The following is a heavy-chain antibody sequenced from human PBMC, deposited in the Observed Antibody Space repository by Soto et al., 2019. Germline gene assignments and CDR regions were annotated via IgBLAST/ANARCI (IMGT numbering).Heavy chain of an antibody. CDR2: IYYSGST. CDR1: GGSISSSSYY. J-gene: IGHJ5*02. V-gene: IGHV4-39*01. CDR3: ARLLLGWYNWFDP. D-gene: IGHD2-15*01. Sequence: NPSETLSLTCTVSGGSISSSSYYWGWLRQPPGKGLEWIGSIYYSGSTHYNPSLKSRVTISIDTSKNQFSLKLSSVTAVDTAVYYCARLLLGWYNWFDPWGHGTLVTVSS.